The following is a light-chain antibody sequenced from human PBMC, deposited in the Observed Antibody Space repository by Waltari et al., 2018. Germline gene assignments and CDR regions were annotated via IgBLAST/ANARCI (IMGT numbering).Light chain of an antibody. CDR2: AVT. CDR1: INDLGSYNY. V-gene: IGLV2-11*01. J-gene: IGLJ3*02. Sequence: SALTQPRSVSGSPGQSVTISCTGTINDLGSYNYVSWYQQHPGKAPKLIILAVTKRPSGAPDRLSGSKSGNTASLTISGLRAEDEAEYYCCAYAGSYTWVFGGGTKLTVV. CDR3: CAYAGSYTWV.